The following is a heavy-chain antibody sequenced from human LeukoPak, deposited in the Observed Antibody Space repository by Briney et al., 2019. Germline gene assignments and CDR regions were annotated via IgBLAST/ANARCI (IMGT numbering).Heavy chain of an antibody. V-gene: IGHV3-66*01. CDR3: ARESYYGSGSYWNWFDH. D-gene: IGHD3-10*01. CDR1: GFTVSSNY. Sequence: GGSLTLSCAASGFTVSSNYMIWVRQAPGKGLEWVSIIYRGDSTYYTHSVKGRFTISRDNSKNTLYPQMNSLRAKDTAVYYCARESYYGSGSYWNWFDHWGQGTLVTVSS. J-gene: IGHJ5*02. CDR2: IYRGDST.